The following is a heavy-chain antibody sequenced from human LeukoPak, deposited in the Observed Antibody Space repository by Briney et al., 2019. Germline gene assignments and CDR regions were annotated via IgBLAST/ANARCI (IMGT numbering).Heavy chain of an antibody. Sequence: GGSLRLSRAASGFTFSSDSMNWVRQAPGKGLEWVSYISSSSSTIYYADSVKGRFTISIDNAKNSLYLQMNSLRAEDTAVYYCAREVVVPAAMFDYWGQGTLVTVSS. CDR3: AREVVVPAAMFDY. V-gene: IGHV3-48*01. J-gene: IGHJ4*02. CDR2: ISSSSSTI. D-gene: IGHD2-2*01. CDR1: GFTFSSDS.